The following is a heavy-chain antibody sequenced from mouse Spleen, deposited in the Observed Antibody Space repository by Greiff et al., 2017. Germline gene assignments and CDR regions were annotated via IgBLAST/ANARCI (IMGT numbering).Heavy chain of an antibody. CDR2: IYPGDGDT. J-gene: IGHJ4*01. V-gene: IGHV1-82*01. Sequence: QVHVKQSGPELVKPGASVKISCKASGYAFSSSWMNWVKQRPGQGLEWIGRIYPGDGDTNYNGKFKGKATLTADKSSSTAYMQLSSLTSVDSAVYYCASFPGYSYYSYDVNYAMDYWGQGTSVTVSS. D-gene: IGHD2-12*01. CDR3: ASFPGYSYYSYDVNYAMDY. CDR1: GYAFSSSW.